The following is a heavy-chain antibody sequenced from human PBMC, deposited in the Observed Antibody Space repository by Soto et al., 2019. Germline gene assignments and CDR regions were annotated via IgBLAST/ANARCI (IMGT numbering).Heavy chain of an antibody. V-gene: IGHV1-69*13. CDR3: ARLFAARTNIDY. J-gene: IGHJ4*02. Sequence: SVKVSCKASGGTFSSYAISWVRQAPGQGLEWMGGIIPIFGTANYAQKFQGRVTITADESTSTAYMELSSLRSEDTAVYYCARLFAARTNIDYWGQGTLVTVSS. CDR1: GGTFSSYA. CDR2: IIPIFGTA. D-gene: IGHD6-6*01.